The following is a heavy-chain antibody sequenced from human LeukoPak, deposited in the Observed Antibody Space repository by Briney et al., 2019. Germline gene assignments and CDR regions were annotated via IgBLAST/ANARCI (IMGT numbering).Heavy chain of an antibody. Sequence: GGSLRLSCAASGFTVNRNCMGWVRQAPGKGLEWVSLIYGGGGTYYANSVEGRFTISRDYSKNTLYLQMNSLRVEDTAVYYCARDSYYGSGSYYRYTFDYWGQGTLVTVSS. CDR3: ARDSYYGSGSYYRYTFDY. V-gene: IGHV3-53*01. CDR1: GFTVNRNC. D-gene: IGHD3-10*01. J-gene: IGHJ4*02. CDR2: IYGGGGT.